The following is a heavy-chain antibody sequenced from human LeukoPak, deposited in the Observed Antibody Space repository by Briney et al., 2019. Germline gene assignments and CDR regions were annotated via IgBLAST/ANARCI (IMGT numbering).Heavy chain of an antibody. D-gene: IGHD7-27*01. Sequence: GGSLRLSCAVSGFIVSSDYKTWVRQPPGKGLEWVSIIYSGGGTNYADSVKGRFTISRDNSKNTLCLQMNSLRAEDTAVYYCARKNWGSEFYYFDFWGQGTLVTVSS. J-gene: IGHJ4*02. CDR1: GFIVSSDY. CDR3: ARKNWGSEFYYFDF. CDR2: IYSGGGT. V-gene: IGHV3-53*01.